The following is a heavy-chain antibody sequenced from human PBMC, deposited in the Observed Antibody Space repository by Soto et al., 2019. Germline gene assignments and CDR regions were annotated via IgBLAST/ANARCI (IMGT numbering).Heavy chain of an antibody. V-gene: IGHV3-7*01. D-gene: IGHD3-3*01. Sequence: PGGSLRLSCAASGFTFSSYWMSWVRQAPGKGLEWVANIKQDGSEKYYVDSVKGRFTISRDNAKNSLYLQMSSLRAEDTAVYYCAREDYDFWSGQLLYYYYGMDVWGQGTTVTVSS. J-gene: IGHJ6*02. CDR2: IKQDGSEK. CDR1: GFTFSSYW. CDR3: AREDYDFWSGQLLYYYYGMDV.